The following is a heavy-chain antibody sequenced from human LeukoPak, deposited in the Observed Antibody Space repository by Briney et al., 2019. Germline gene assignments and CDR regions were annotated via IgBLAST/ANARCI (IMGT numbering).Heavy chain of an antibody. CDR1: GGTFSSYA. J-gene: IGHJ3*01. CDR2: INPNSGGT. V-gene: IGHV1-2*06. D-gene: IGHD3-10*01. Sequence: GASVKVSCKASGGTFSSYAISWVRQAPGQGLEWMGRINPNSGGTNYAQKFQGRVTMTRDTSISTAYMELSRLRSDDTAVYYCARDLARGLSSSWGQGTMVTVSS. CDR3: ARDLARGLSSS.